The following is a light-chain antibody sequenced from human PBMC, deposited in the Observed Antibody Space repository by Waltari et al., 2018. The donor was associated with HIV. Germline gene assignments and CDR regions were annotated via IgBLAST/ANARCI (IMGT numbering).Light chain of an antibody. CDR2: EVS. Sequence: QSALTQPASVSGSPGQSITISCTGTSSDTGGYKYVSWYQQQPGKAPKLMISEVSNRPSGVSNRFSGSKSGNTASLTISGLQAEDEADYYRSSYTTSSTWVFGGGTKLTVL. J-gene: IGLJ3*02. CDR3: SSYTTSSTWV. V-gene: IGLV2-14*01. CDR1: SSDTGGYKY.